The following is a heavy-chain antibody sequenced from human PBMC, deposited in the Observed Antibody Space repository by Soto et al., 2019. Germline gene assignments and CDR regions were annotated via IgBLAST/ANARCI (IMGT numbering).Heavy chain of an antibody. J-gene: IGHJ6*02. CDR3: ARMGDVPYYYYGMDV. CDR2: INAYNGDT. V-gene: IGHV1-18*01. CDR1: GYTFTSYG. Sequence: QVQLVQSGAEVTTPGASVKVSCKASGYTFTSYGFSWVRQAPGQGLEWMGWINAYNGDTNYAQNLQGRVTMTTDTSTHTAYMELRSLRSDDTAVYYCARMGDVPYYYYGMDVWGQGTTVTVSS. D-gene: IGHD3-16*01.